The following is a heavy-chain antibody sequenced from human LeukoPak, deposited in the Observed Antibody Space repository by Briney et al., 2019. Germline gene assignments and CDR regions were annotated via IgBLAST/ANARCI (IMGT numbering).Heavy chain of an antibody. J-gene: IGHJ6*03. CDR1: GGSFSGYY. CDR2: INHSGST. D-gene: IGHD2-2*02. V-gene: IGHV4-34*01. Sequence: PSETLSLTCAVYGGSFSGYYWSWIRHPPGKGLEWIGEINHSGSTNYNPSLKSRVTISVDTSKNQFSLKLSSVTAADTAVYYCARGRYCSSTSCYTSNLYYYYYYMDVWGKGTTVTVSS. CDR3: ARGRYCSSTSCYTSNLYYYYYYMDV.